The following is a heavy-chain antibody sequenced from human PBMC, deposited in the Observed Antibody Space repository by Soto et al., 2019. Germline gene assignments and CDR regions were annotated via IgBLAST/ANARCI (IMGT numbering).Heavy chain of an antibody. V-gene: IGHV4-39*01. Sequence: QVQLQESGPGLVKPSETLSLTCTVSGGSISSSNYYWGWIRQPPGKGLEWIGSIYYSGSTHYNPSLKSRVTISVDTSKNQFSLKLGSVTAADAAVYYCARADVPAPAARSFDSWGQGTLVTVSS. CDR3: ARADVPAPAARSFDS. J-gene: IGHJ4*02. CDR1: GGSISSSNYY. D-gene: IGHD2-2*01. CDR2: IYYSGST.